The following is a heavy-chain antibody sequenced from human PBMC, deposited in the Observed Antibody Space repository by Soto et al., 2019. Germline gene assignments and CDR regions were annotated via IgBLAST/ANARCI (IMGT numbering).Heavy chain of an antibody. CDR3: ARDCPGSSTTCYGNEGFDS. D-gene: IGHD2-2*01. CDR2: ISSSRSTI. V-gene: IGHV3-48*01. Sequence: EVQLVESGGGLVQPGGSLRLSCAASGFTFSSYSMNWVRQAPGKWLEWVSYISSSRSTIYYADSVKGRFTISRDNAKNSLYLQMHSLRAEDTAVYYCARDCPGSSTTCYGNEGFDSWGQGTLVTVSS. J-gene: IGHJ5*01. CDR1: GFTFSSYS.